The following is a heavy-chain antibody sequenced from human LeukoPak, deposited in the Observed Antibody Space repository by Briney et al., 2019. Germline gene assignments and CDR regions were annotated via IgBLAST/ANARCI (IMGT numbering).Heavy chain of an antibody. J-gene: IGHJ6*02. D-gene: IGHD2-21*01. CDR1: GASLSSYY. CDR2: IYYSGVT. CDR3: ARREGSHYSVDI. Sequence: SETLSLNCTVSGASLSSYYWSWIRLPPGKGLEWIGSIYYSGVTNFNPSLERRLAMSVDTSRNLFSLKLSSVTAADTAVYYCARREGSHYSVDIWGQGTTVTVSS. V-gene: IGHV4-59*08.